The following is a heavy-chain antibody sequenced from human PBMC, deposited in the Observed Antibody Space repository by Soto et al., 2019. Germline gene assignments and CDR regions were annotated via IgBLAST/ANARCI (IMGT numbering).Heavy chain of an antibody. CDR1: GGSFSGYY. D-gene: IGHD5-18*01. CDR3: ARGRWGYKGPGNWFDP. CDR2: INHSGST. V-gene: IGHV4-34*01. J-gene: IGHJ5*02. Sequence: PSETLSLTCGVYGGSFSGYYWSWIRQPPGKGLEWIGEINHSGSTNYNPSLKSRVTISVDTSKNQFSLKLSSVTAADTAVYYCARGRWGYKGPGNWFDPWGQGTLVTVSS.